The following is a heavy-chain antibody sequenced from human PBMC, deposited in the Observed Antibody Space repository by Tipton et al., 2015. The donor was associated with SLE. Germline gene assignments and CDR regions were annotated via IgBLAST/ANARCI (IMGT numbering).Heavy chain of an antibody. V-gene: IGHV3-30-3*01. J-gene: IGHJ4*02. D-gene: IGHD4-17*01. CDR1: GFPFSTYA. CDR3: ATTTTMTNYIDY. Sequence: SLRLSCAASGFPFSTYAMHWVRHIPGKGLEWVAVISLDGADKYYADSVKGRFTISRDNSKNALFLQMNSLRGEDTAVYYCATTTTMTNYIDYWGQGTLVTVSS. CDR2: ISLDGADK.